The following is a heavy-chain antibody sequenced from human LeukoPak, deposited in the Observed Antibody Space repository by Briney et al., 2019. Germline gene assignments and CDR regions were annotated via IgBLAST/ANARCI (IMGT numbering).Heavy chain of an antibody. J-gene: IGHJ4*02. CDR2: IWYDGSNK. Sequence: GGSLRLSCTASGFTFDGYGMSWVRQAPGKGLEWVAVIWYDGSNKYYADSVKGRFTISRDNSKNTLYLQMNSLRAEDTAVYYCARDTYDDYVPLDYWGQGTLVTVSS. V-gene: IGHV3-33*08. D-gene: IGHD4-17*01. CDR1: GFTFDGYG. CDR3: ARDTYDDYVPLDY.